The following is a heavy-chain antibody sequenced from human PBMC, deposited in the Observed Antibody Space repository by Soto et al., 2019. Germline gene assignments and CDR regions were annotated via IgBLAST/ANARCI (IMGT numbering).Heavy chain of an antibody. CDR2: ITPTLGIA. J-gene: IGHJ4*02. D-gene: IGHD4-17*01. CDR1: GGTFSRYS. V-gene: IGHV1-69*02. CDR3: ASGHYGDYTFDF. Sequence: GASIEVSCKASGGTFSRYSISWGGQAPDQGLEWMGRITPTLGIANYAQKFQGRVTIPADKSTSKANMELSSLRSEDTAVYYCASGHYGDYTFDFWGQGTLVTVSS.